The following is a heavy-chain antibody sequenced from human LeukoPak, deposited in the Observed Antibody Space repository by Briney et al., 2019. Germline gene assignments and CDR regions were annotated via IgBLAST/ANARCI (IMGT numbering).Heavy chain of an antibody. CDR2: IGVRGDT. D-gene: IGHD2-8*02. CDR3: ARAARFLESTGAHAFDL. CDR1: GFSFRTYD. V-gene: IGHV3-13*01. J-gene: IGHJ3*01. Sequence: QPGGSLRLSCAASGFSFRTYDMHWVRQGTGKGLKWVSGIGVRGDTHYPGSVKGRFTISRENAENSLYLQMNSLRVGDTAVYYCARAARFLESTGAHAFDLWGQGTMVTVSS.